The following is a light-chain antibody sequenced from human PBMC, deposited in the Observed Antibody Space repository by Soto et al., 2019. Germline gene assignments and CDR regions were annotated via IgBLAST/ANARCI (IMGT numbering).Light chain of an antibody. CDR1: QSISSW. CDR3: QQYNSYSPT. CDR2: DDS. V-gene: IGKV1-5*01. Sequence: DIQMTQSPSTLSASVGGRITSPCRACQSISSWLALYQHIPGIVAKLLIYDDSSLESGVPSRYSGSGSGTEFTLTISSLQPDDFATYYCQQYNSYSPTFGQGTKVDI. J-gene: IGKJ1*01.